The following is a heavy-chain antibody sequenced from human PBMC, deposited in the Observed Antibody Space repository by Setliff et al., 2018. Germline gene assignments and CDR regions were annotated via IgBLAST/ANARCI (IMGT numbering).Heavy chain of an antibody. D-gene: IGHD3-10*01. V-gene: IGHV3-53*01. Sequence: PGGSLRLSCATSGFTVSSSDMSWVRQAPGKGLEWISVLSGDGNAYYADSVKGRFTISGDTSKNALYLQMNSLRAEDTAVYYCRLWFGELSRDYWGPGTMVTV. CDR3: RLWFGELSRDY. CDR1: GFTVSSSD. J-gene: IGHJ4*02. CDR2: LSGDGNA.